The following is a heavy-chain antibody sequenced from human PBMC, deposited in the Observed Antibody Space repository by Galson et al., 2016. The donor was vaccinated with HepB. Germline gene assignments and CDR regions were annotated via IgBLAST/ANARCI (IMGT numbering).Heavy chain of an antibody. V-gene: IGHV3-7*03. CDR1: GFTFSSSW. Sequence: SLRLSCAVSGFTFSSSWMSWVRQAPGKGLEWVANIKEDGSEKYYVDSVKGRFTISRDNAKNALYLQMNSLRGEDAAVYYCATSLGVVVYFQHWGQGTQVTVSS. D-gene: IGHD3-3*01. CDR2: IKEDGSEK. CDR3: ATSLGVVVYFQH. J-gene: IGHJ1*01.